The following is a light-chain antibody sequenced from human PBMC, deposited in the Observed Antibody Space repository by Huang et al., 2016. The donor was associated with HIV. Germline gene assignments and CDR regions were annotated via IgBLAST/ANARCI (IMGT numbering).Light chain of an antibody. Sequence: EIVLTQSPGTLSLSPGERATLSCRASQSVGIYLAWYQQKPGQAPRRLIYGASTRVTGIPDRCSGGGSGTDFTLSIIRLEPEDFAVYYCQQYERPPDTFGPGTKVNIK. V-gene: IGKV3-20*01. J-gene: IGKJ3*01. CDR2: GAS. CDR3: QQYERPPDT. CDR1: QSVGIY.